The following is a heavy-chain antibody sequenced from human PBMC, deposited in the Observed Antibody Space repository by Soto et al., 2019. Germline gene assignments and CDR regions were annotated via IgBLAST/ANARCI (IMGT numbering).Heavy chain of an antibody. J-gene: IGHJ4*02. Sequence: EEQLVESGGDLVQPGGSLRLSCAASGFTVSTNYMSWVRQSPGKGLEWVSPIYSGGSTYYSDSVKGRLTISRDSPKNTLYLQMNSLRAEYTAMYYCATHSHKGYWGQGTLVTFSS. V-gene: IGHV3-66*01. CDR2: IYSGGST. D-gene: IGHD1-26*01. CDR3: ATHSHKGY. CDR1: GFTVSTNY.